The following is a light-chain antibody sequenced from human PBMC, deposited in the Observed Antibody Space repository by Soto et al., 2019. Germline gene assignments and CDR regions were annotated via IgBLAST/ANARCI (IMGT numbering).Light chain of an antibody. V-gene: IGLV3-21*02. CDR1: KIGTKS. CDR3: QVWDRTTDFVV. CDR2: DDN. J-gene: IGLJ2*01. Sequence: SYELTQPPSVSVAPGQTATFTCGGDKIGTKSVHWHQQKPGQAPVLVVYDDNDRPSGTPERFSGSKSGNRVTLTISRVEAGDEADYYCQVWDRTTDFVVFGGGTK.